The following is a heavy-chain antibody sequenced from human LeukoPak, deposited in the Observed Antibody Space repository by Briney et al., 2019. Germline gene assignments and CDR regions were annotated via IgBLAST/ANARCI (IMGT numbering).Heavy chain of an antibody. CDR1: GFTFSNYA. Sequence: PGGSLRLSCAASGFTFSNYAMHWVRQAPGKGLEWVAVISYDGSNKYYADSVKGRFTISRDNSKNTLYLQMNSLRAEDTAVYYCARLNPLYDFWSGYWFDPWGQGTLVTVSS. V-gene: IGHV3-30-3*01. CDR2: ISYDGSNK. D-gene: IGHD3-3*01. J-gene: IGHJ5*02. CDR3: ARLNPLYDFWSGYWFDP.